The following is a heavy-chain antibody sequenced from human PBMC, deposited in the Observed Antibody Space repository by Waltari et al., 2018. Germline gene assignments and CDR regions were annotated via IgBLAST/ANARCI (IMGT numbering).Heavy chain of an antibody. CDR1: GGSISSYY. V-gene: IGHV4-59*01. J-gene: IGHJ4*02. CDR2: IYYSGST. D-gene: IGHD6-19*01. CDR3: ARLAVAGDYYFDY. Sequence: QVQLQESGPGLVKPSETLSLTCTVSGGSISSYYWSWIRQPPGKGLEWIWYIYYSGSTNYNPSLKSRVTISVDTSKNQFSLKLSSVTAADTAVYYCARLAVAGDYYFDYWGQGTLVTVSS.